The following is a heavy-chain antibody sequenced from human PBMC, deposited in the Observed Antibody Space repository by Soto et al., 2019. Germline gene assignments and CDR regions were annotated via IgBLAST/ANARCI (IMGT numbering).Heavy chain of an antibody. CDR2: IWYDGSNK. CDR3: ARDQEYSSGWYDYYYGMDV. J-gene: IGHJ6*02. CDR1: GFTFSSYG. D-gene: IGHD6-19*01. V-gene: IGHV3-33*01. Sequence: QVQLVESGGGVVQPGRSLRLSCAASGFTFSSYGMHWVRQAPGKGLEWVAVIWYDGSNKYYADSVKGRFTISRDNSKNTLYLQRNSLRAEDTAVYYCARDQEYSSGWYDYYYGMDVWGQGTTVTVSS.